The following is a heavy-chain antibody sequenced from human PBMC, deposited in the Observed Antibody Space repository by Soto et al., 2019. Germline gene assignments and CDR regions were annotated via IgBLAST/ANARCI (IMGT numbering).Heavy chain of an antibody. V-gene: IGHV4-31*03. CDR3: ARGTLV. J-gene: IGHJ4*02. CDR2: VSYTGNT. Sequence: QVQLQESGPGLMQPSQTLSLTCTVSGGSIGCGGYWWSWIRQHPGRGLEWIGFVSYTGNTQYNPSLKSRANISVDTSTKQFSLKLSSVTAADTAVYYCARGTLVWGQGTLVTVSS. D-gene: IGHD2-2*01. CDR1: GGSIGCGGYW.